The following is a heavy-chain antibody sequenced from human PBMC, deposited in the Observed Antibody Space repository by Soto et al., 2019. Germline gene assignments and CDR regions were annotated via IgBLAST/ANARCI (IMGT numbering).Heavy chain of an antibody. Sequence: ASVKVSCKASGNTFASHGFSWVRQAPGQGLEWMGWISAYNGNTNYAQKLQGRVTMTTDTSTSTAYMELRSLRSDDTAVYYCARGVAAAGTALLYGMDVWGQGTTVTVSS. J-gene: IGHJ6*02. CDR1: GNTFASHG. D-gene: IGHD6-13*01. V-gene: IGHV1-18*01. CDR3: ARGVAAAGTALLYGMDV. CDR2: ISAYNGNT.